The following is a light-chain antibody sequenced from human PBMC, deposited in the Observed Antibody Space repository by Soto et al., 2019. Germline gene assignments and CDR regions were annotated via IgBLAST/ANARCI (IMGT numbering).Light chain of an antibody. J-gene: IGKJ1*01. Sequence: DIPMTQSPSTLAASVGDRVTITCRASQSFTKWLDWYQQKPGKAPQLLIYEASRLKGGVPSRFSGSESGTEFTLTISSLQPDDFATYYCQNYDSISSTTFGQGTKVEIK. CDR1: QSFTKW. CDR2: EAS. V-gene: IGKV1-5*03. CDR3: QNYDSISSTT.